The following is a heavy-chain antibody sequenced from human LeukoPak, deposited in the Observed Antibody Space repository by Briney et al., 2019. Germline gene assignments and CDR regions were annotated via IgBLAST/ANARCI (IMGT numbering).Heavy chain of an antibody. CDR2: IKQDGSEK. CDR1: GFTFSSYW. J-gene: IGHJ4*02. CDR3: AREDGFITAPDSYYDFWSGTGT. V-gene: IGHV3-7*01. Sequence: PGGSLRLSCAASGFTFSSYWMSWVRQAPGKGLEWVANIKQDGSEKYYVDSVKGRFTISRDNAKNSLYLQMNSLRAEDTAVYYCAREDGFITAPDSYYDFWSGTGTWGQGTLVTVSS. D-gene: IGHD3-3*01.